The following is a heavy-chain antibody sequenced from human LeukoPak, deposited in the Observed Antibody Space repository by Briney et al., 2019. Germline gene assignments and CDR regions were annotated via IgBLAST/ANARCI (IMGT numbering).Heavy chain of an antibody. D-gene: IGHD6-19*01. CDR1: GYTFTSYD. CDR2: INPSCGST. V-gene: IGHV1-46*01. J-gene: IGHJ4*02. CDR3: ARAAVPAPGLLDY. Sequence: GASVKVSCKASGYTFTSYDMHWVRQAPGQGLEWMGVINPSCGSTSYAQKFQGRVTITRDTSTSTVYLEMSSWRSEDTAVLYCARAAVPAPGLLDYWGERTLVTVSS.